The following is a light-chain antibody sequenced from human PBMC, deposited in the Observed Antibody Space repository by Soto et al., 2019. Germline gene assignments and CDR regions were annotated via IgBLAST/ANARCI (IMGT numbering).Light chain of an antibody. V-gene: IGLV2-14*01. J-gene: IGLJ2*01. Sequence: QSALTQPASVSGSPGQSITISCTGTSSDVGRYNYVSWYQQYPGKAPKLMIYDVTNRPSGVSNRFSGSKSGNTASLTIFGLQAEDEADYYCSSYTSSSTQVFGGGTQLTVL. CDR2: DVT. CDR3: SSYTSSSTQV. CDR1: SSDVGRYNY.